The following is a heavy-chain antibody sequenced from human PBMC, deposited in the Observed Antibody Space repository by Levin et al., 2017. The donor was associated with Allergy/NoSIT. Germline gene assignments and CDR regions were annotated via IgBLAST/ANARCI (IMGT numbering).Heavy chain of an antibody. D-gene: IGHD3-10*01. CDR3: ARGSLGYGELSDFYTMDV. Sequence: GESLKISCAASGFNFEDYSIHWVRRVPGKGLEWVALISWDGNTTYYGDSVQGRFSLSRDNNKHSLYLQMNNMRDEDSALYYCARGSLGYGELSDFYTMDVWGQGTTVTVSS. CDR1: GFNFEDYS. CDR2: ISWDGNTT. J-gene: IGHJ6*02. V-gene: IGHV3-43*01.